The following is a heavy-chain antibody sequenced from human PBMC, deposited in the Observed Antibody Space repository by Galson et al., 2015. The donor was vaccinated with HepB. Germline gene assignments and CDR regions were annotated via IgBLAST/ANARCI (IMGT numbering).Heavy chain of an antibody. CDR3: ASQPVRWRNAFDI. CDR1: GYTFTSYD. D-gene: IGHD4-23*01. Sequence: SVKVSCKASGYTFTSYDINWVRQATGQGLEWMGWMNPNSGNTGYAQKFQGRVTMTRNTSISTAYMERSSLRSEDTAVYYCASQPVRWRNAFDIWGQGTMVTVSS. J-gene: IGHJ3*02. CDR2: MNPNSGNT. V-gene: IGHV1-8*01.